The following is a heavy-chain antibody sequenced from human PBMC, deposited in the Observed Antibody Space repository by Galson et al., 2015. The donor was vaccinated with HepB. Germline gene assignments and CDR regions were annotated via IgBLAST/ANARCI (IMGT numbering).Heavy chain of an antibody. J-gene: IGHJ4*02. CDR1: GFSFTTSA. D-gene: IGHD1-26*01. CDR2: IVAGSGNT. Sequence: SVKVSCKASGFSFTTSAMQLVRQARGQRLEWIGWIVAGSGNTNYAQKLQGRVTITRDMSTRTVYMDLSSLRSEDTAVYYCARGARDSGSYQSAFDYWGQGTLVTVSS. CDR3: ARGARDSGSYQSAFDY. V-gene: IGHV1-58*02.